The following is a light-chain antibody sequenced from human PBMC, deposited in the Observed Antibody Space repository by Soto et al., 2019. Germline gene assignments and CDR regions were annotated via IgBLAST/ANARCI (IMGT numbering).Light chain of an antibody. J-gene: IGKJ2*01. CDR3: HQYSTSPYT. CDR1: QSVSSNY. V-gene: IGKV3-20*01. CDR2: GAS. Sequence: EIVLTQSPGTLSLSPGERATLSCRASQSVSSNYLAWFQQKPGQPPRLLIDGASSRATGIPDRFSGSGSGTDFTLTISRLEPEDSAVFYCHQYSTSPYTVGQGTKLEIK.